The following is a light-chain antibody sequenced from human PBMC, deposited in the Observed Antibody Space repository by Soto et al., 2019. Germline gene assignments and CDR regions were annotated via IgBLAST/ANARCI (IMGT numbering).Light chain of an antibody. CDR2: RVS. Sequence: DIVMSQPPFSSPVTLGQPASISCRSSQSLVHSDGNTYLSWFHQRPGQPPRLLIYRVSKRFSGVPDRFSGSGAGTDFTLKISRVEAEDVGIYFCMQATQSYTFGQGTKLEIK. CDR3: MQATQSYT. J-gene: IGKJ2*01. V-gene: IGKV2-24*01. CDR1: QSLVHSDGNTY.